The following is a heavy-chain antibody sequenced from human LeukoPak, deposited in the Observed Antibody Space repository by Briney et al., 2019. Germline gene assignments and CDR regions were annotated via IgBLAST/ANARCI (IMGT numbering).Heavy chain of an antibody. CDR1: GGSLSSYY. D-gene: IGHD4-17*01. J-gene: IGHJ5*02. V-gene: IGHV4-4*07. Sequence: SETLSLTCTVSGGSLSSYYWSWIRQPAGKGLEWIGRIYSSGSTTYNPSLKSRVSMSVDTSKNQFSLKLTSVTAADTAVYYCARGHGETYATIWFDPWGQGTLVTVSS. CDR2: IYSSGST. CDR3: ARGHGETYATIWFDP.